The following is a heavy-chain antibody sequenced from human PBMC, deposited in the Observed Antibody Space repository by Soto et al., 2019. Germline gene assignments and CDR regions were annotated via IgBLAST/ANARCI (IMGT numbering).Heavy chain of an antibody. D-gene: IGHD3-3*01. V-gene: IGHV3-7*01. CDR2: IKQDGSEK. CDR3: ARILSLRFLANGPYYFDY. J-gene: IGHJ4*02. Sequence: GGSLRLSCAASGFTFSSYWMSWVRQAPGKGLEWVANIKQDGSEKYYVDSVKGRFTISRDNAKNSLYLQMNSLRAEDTAVYYCARILSLRFLANGPYYFDYWGQGXLVTVYS. CDR1: GFTFSSYW.